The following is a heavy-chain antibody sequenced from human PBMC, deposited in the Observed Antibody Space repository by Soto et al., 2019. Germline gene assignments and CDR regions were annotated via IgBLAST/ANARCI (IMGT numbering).Heavy chain of an antibody. J-gene: IGHJ6*02. D-gene: IGHD4-17*01. CDR3: ARTYDYGDYLYYYYGMDV. Sequence: GGSLRLSCAASGFTFSSYGMHWVRQAPGKGLEWVAVIWYDGSNKYYADSVKGRFTISRDNSKNTLYLQMNSLRAEDTAVYYCARTYDYGDYLYYYYGMDVWGQGTTVTVSS. CDR1: GFTFSSYG. CDR2: IWYDGSNK. V-gene: IGHV3-33*01.